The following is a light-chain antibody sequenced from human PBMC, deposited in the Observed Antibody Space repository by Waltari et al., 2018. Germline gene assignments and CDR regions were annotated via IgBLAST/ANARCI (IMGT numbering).Light chain of an antibody. CDR3: QQYNIWPWT. J-gene: IGKJ1*01. V-gene: IGKV3-15*01. CDR1: QSASTS. Sequence: ELVMTQSPATLSVSPGARASLSCRARQSASTSLAWYQQTPGQAPRLLIYRASTRAAGIPDRFSGSGSGTEFTLTISSLQSEDSAIYYCQQYNIWPWTFGQGTKVDIK. CDR2: RAS.